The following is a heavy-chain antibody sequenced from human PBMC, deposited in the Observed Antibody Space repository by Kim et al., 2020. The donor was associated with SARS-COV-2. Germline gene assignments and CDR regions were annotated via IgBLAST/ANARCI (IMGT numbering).Heavy chain of an antibody. J-gene: IGHJ4*02. V-gene: IGHV4-59*01. D-gene: IGHD5-18*01. Sequence: PSLRRRVTISVDPSKNQFSLKLSSVTAADTAVYYCASTKGYSYGLLLVVWGQGTLVTVSS. CDR3: ASTKGYSYGLLLVV.